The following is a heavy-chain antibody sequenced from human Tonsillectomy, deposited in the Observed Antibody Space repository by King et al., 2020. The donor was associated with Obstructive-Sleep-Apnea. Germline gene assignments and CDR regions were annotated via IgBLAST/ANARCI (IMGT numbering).Heavy chain of an antibody. CDR3: AIGTDYYDSSG. CDR2: ISYDGSNK. CDR1: GFTFRSFG. Sequence: VQLVESGGGVVQPGRSLRLSCAASGFTFRSFGMHWVRRAPGQGLDWVAIISYDGSNKYFADSVKGRFTHSRDDSQNTLYLQMNSLRAEETAVYYCAIGTDYYDSSGWGQGTLVTVSS. V-gene: IGHV3-30*03. J-gene: IGHJ4*02. D-gene: IGHD3-22*01.